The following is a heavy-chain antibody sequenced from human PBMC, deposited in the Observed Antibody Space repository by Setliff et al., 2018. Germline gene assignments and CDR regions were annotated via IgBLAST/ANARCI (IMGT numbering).Heavy chain of an antibody. CDR2: INAANGNT. Sequence: ASVKVSCKASRYTFTSYGVHWVRQAPGQRLEWMGWINAANGNTKYSQKFQGRVTITGDTSASTVYMELSSLRYEDTAVYYCANAEVVVAPWGQGTLVTVSS. J-gene: IGHJ4*02. CDR3: ANAEVVVAP. V-gene: IGHV1-3*01. CDR1: RYTFTSYG. D-gene: IGHD2-15*01.